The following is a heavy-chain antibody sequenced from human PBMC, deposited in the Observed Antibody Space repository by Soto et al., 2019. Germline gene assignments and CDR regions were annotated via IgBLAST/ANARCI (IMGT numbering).Heavy chain of an antibody. V-gene: IGHV3-21*01. CDR1: GFTVSSYS. CDR3: TNLEGVGPHYSYGMDV. D-gene: IGHD3-16*01. J-gene: IGHJ6*02. Sequence: GSLGLACFTSGFTVSSYSRNGVRQAPGKGLEWVSSISRTSSHIYYADSVKGRFTISRDNSKNTLYLQMNNLRADDTAVYYCTNLEGVGPHYSYGMDVWGQGTTVTVYS. CDR2: ISRTSSHI.